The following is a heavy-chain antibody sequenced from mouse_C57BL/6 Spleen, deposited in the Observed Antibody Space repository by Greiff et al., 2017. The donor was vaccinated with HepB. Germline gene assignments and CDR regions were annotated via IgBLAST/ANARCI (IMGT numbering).Heavy chain of an antibody. V-gene: IGHV5-16*01. J-gene: IGHJ3*01. Sequence: EVQLRESEGGLVQPGSSMKLSCTASGFTFSDYYMAWVRQVPEKGLEWVANINYDGSSTYYLDSLKSRFIISRDNAKNILYLQMSSLKSEDTATYYCARGGYGSPFAYWGQGTLVTVSA. CDR2: INYDGSST. CDR3: ARGGYGSPFAY. D-gene: IGHD1-1*01. CDR1: GFTFSDYY.